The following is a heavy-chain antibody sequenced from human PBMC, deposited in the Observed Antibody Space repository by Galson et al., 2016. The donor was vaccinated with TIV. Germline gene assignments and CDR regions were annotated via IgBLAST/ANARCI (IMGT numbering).Heavy chain of an antibody. D-gene: IGHD3-22*01. Sequence: LRLSCAASGLSVSINYMTWVPQAPGKGLEWVSLISDGGNTYYPDSVKGRFTISRDNSKNTLYLQMNSLRVEDTAVYYCARDRMIDATYYYYYYGMDVWGQGTAVTVSS. V-gene: IGHV3-66*02. CDR1: GLSVSINY. CDR2: ISDGGNT. CDR3: ARDRMIDATYYYYYYGMDV. J-gene: IGHJ6*02.